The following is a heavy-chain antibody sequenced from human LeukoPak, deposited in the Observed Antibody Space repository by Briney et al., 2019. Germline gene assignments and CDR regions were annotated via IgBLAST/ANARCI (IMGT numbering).Heavy chain of an antibody. D-gene: IGHD2-2*03. Sequence: PGGSLRLSCAASGFTFSSYAMHWVRQAPGKGLEWVAVISYDGSNKYYADSVKGRFTISRDDAKSSLYLQMDSLTVGDTAVYYCARDLIGWSRDPWGQGTLVSVSS. CDR3: ARDLIGWSRDP. V-gene: IGHV3-30*04. CDR1: GFTFSSYA. CDR2: ISYDGSNK. J-gene: IGHJ5*02.